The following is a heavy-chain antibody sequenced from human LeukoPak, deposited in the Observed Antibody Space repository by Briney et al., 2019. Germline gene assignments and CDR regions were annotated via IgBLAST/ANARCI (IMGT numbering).Heavy chain of an antibody. D-gene: IGHD3-10*01. CDR1: GGSISSYY. V-gene: IGHV4-59*08. J-gene: IGHJ4*02. CDR2: IYYSGST. Sequence: SETLSLTCTVSGGSISSYYWSWIRQPPGKGLEWIGYIYYSGSTNYNPSLKSRVTISVDTSKNQFSLKLSSVTAAATAVYYCARLPITMVRGVTPYYFDYWGQGTLVTVSS. CDR3: ARLPITMVRGVTPYYFDY.